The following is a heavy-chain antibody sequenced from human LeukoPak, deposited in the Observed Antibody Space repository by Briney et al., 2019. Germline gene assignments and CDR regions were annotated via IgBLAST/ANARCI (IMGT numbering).Heavy chain of an antibody. CDR2: IYYTGGT. V-gene: IGHV4-59*01. D-gene: IGHD1/OR15-1a*01. J-gene: IGHJ4*02. Sequence: SQTLSLTCTVSGGSIGTYYWSWIRQPPGKGLEWIGYIYYTGGTDYNPSLKSRVTISLDTSKNQFSLKLSSVTAADTAVYYCERDRRWTNDWVFDYWGQGTLVTVSS. CDR3: ERDRRWTNDWVFDY. CDR1: GGSIGTYY.